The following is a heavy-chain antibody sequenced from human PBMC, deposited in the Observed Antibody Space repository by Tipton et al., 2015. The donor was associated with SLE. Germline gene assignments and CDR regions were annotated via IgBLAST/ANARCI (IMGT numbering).Heavy chain of an antibody. D-gene: IGHD3-3*01. Sequence: TLSLTCAVSGYSISSGYYWGWIRQPPGKGLEWIGSIYHSGSTYYSPSLKSRVTISVDTSKNQFSLKLSSVTAADTAVYYCARHDHYDFWSGYPPFDPWGQGTLVTVSS. CDR3: ARHDHYDFWSGYPPFDP. CDR2: IYHSGST. J-gene: IGHJ5*02. V-gene: IGHV4-38-2*01. CDR1: GYSISSGYY.